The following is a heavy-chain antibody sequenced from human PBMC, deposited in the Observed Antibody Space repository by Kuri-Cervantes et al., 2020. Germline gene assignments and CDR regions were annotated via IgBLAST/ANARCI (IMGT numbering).Heavy chain of an antibody. Sequence: ASVNVSCKASGYTFTYRYLHWVRQATGQGLEWMGWMNPNSGNTGYAQKFQGRVTMTRNTSISTAYMELSSLRSEDTAVYYCARGWRSYSSGYYYVYWGQGTLVTVSS. CDR2: MNPNSGNT. J-gene: IGHJ4*02. CDR1: GYTFTYRY. D-gene: IGHD3-22*01. CDR3: ARGWRSYSSGYYYVY. V-gene: IGHV1-8*02.